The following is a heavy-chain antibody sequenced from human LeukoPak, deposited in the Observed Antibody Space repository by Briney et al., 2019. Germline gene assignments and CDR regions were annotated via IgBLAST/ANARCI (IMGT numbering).Heavy chain of an antibody. D-gene: IGHD3-16*02. V-gene: IGHV4-59*01. CDR3: ARDSFGGYRYDY. Sequence: KSSETLSLTCTVSGVSLRSEDWSWIGQPPPQGREWIGYGYYSGRANYNPSLTTRVTIPVDKTNNKFSFKLSSGTAADTAVYYCARDSFGGYRYDYWGQGTLVTVSS. CDR2: GYYSGRA. J-gene: IGHJ4*02. CDR1: GVSLRSED.